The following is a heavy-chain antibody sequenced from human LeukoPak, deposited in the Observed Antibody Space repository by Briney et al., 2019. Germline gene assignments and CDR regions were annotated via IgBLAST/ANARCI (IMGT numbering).Heavy chain of an antibody. D-gene: IGHD3-22*01. J-gene: IGHJ4*02. CDR3: ARHPETYYYDSSGPYYFDY. Sequence: PSETLSLTCTVSGGSISSYYWSWIRQPPGKGLEWIGYTYYSGSTNYNPSLKSRVTISVDTSKNQFSLKLSSVTAADTAVYYCARHPETYYYDSSGPYYFDYWGQGTLVTVSS. CDR2: TYYSGST. CDR1: GGSISSYY. V-gene: IGHV4-59*08.